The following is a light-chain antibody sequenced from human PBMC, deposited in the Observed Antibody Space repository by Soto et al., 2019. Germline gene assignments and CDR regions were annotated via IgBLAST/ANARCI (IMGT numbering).Light chain of an antibody. CDR2: TAS. Sequence: DIQMTQSPASLSAFVGDRVTITCRTSQTSRTYLNWYQQKPGKAPNLLIHTASTLQSGVTSRFSGSRSETDFTLTINNLQPEDFATSYCQQSSSFGGGTKVEIK. J-gene: IGKJ4*01. CDR1: QTSRTY. CDR3: QQSSS. V-gene: IGKV1-39*01.